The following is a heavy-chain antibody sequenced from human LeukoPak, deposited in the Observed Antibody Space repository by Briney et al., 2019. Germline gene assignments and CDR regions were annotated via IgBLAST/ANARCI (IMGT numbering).Heavy chain of an antibody. CDR2: ISSSGSTI. CDR3: AELGITMIGGV. V-gene: IGHV3-48*04. Sequence: QPGGSLRLSCAASGFTFSSYSMNWVRQAPGKGLEWVSYISSSGSTISYADSVKGRFTISRDNAKNSLYLQMNSLRAEDTAVYYCAELGITMIGGVWGKGTTVTISS. CDR1: GFTFSSYS. J-gene: IGHJ6*04. D-gene: IGHD3-10*02.